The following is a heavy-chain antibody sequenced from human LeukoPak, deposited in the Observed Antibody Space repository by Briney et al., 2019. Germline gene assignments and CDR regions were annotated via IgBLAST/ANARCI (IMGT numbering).Heavy chain of an antibody. CDR1: GYTFTSYA. J-gene: IGHJ6*02. D-gene: IGHD3-3*01. CDR3: ARVLYGEGLDYYYYYGMDV. V-gene: IGHV7-4-1*02. Sequence: ASVKVSCKASGYTFTSYAMNWVRQAPGQGLEWMGWINTNTGNPTYAQGFTGWFVFSLDTSVSTAYLQISSLKAEDTAVYYCARVLYGEGLDYYYYYGMDVWGQGTTVTVSS. CDR2: INTNTGNP.